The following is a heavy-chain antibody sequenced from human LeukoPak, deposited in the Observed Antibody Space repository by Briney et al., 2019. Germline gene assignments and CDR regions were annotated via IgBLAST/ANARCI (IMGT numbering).Heavy chain of an antibody. V-gene: IGHV3-30*18. Sequence: GRSLRLSCAASGFTFSSYGMHWVRQAPGKGLEWVAIISYDGSNKYYADSVKGRFTISRDNSKSTLYLQMNSLRAEDTAVYYCAKDEVRYTSSAGYGMDVWGQGTTVTVSS. CDR2: ISYDGSNK. CDR3: AKDEVRYTSSAGYGMDV. J-gene: IGHJ6*02. CDR1: GFTFSSYG. D-gene: IGHD2-15*01.